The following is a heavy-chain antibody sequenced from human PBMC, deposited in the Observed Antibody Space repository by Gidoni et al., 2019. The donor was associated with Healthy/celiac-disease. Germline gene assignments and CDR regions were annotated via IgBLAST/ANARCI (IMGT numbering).Heavy chain of an antibody. CDR3: ARRRIVVVPAARGAFDI. CDR1: GGSFSGYY. V-gene: IGHV4-34*01. J-gene: IGHJ3*02. D-gene: IGHD2-2*01. CDR2: INHSGST. Sequence: QVQLQQWGAGLFKPSETLSLTCAVYGGSFSGYYWSWIRQPPGKGLEWIGEINHSGSTNYNPSLKSRVTISVDTSKNQFSLKLSSVTAADTAVYYCARRRIVVVPAARGAFDIWGQGTMVTVSS.